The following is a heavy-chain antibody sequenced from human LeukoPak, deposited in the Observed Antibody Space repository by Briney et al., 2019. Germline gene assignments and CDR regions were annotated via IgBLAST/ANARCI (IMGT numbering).Heavy chain of an antibody. CDR1: GFTFSSYW. CDR3: ARAQLRWTGFDP. V-gene: IGHV3-74*01. Sequence: GESLRLSCAASGFTFSSYWMHWVRQAPGKGLVWVSRINSDGSSTSYADSVKGRFTISRDNAKNTLYLQMNSLRAEDTAVYYCARAQLRWTGFDPWGQGTLVTVSS. CDR2: INSDGSST. D-gene: IGHD4-23*01. J-gene: IGHJ5*02.